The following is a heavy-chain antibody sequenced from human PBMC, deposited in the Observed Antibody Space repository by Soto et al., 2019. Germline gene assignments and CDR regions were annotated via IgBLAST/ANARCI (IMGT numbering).Heavy chain of an antibody. CDR1: GFTFSSYG. J-gene: IGHJ6*02. Sequence: GGSLRLSCAASGFTFSSYGMHWVRQAPGKGLEWVAVISYDGSNKYYADSVKGRFTISRDNSKNTLYLQMNSLRAEDTAVYYCAKEDYGDYEMYYYYYGMDVWGQGTTVTVSS. V-gene: IGHV3-30*18. CDR2: ISYDGSNK. CDR3: AKEDYGDYEMYYYYYGMDV. D-gene: IGHD4-17*01.